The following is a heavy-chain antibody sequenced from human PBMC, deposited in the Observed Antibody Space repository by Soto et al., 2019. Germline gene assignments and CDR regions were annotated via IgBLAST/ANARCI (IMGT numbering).Heavy chain of an antibody. CDR2: IIASNGST. V-gene: IGHV1-18*01. J-gene: IGHJ3*02. CDR3: ARDPLSRYSSGLTDAFDI. CDR1: GYTFTSYG. D-gene: IGHD6-19*01. Sequence: ASVKFSCKASGYTFTSYGFIWLRQAPGQGLEWMGWIIASNGSTNYAQKLQGRVTMTTDTSTSTAYMELRSLRSDDTAVYYCARDPLSRYSSGLTDAFDIWGPGTMVTVS.